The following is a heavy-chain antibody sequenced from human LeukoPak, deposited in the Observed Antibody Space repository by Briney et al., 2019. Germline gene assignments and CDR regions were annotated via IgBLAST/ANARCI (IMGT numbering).Heavy chain of an antibody. CDR3: AKDQVNYKRIAAAHGPSS. J-gene: IGHJ4*02. Sequence: PGGSLRLSCGASGFTFSSYGMHWVRQAPGKGLEWVAFIRYDGSNKYYADSVKGRFTISRYNSKNTLYLQMNSLRAEDTAVYYCAKDQVNYKRIAAAHGPSSWGQGTLVTVSS. CDR1: GFTFSSYG. CDR2: IRYDGSNK. D-gene: IGHD6-13*01. V-gene: IGHV3-30*02.